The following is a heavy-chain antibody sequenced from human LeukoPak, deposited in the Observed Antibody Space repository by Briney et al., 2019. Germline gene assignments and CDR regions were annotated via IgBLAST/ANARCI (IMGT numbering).Heavy chain of an antibody. Sequence: RTGGSLRLSCAASGFALSSHWMNWVRQVPGRGPEWVANVNRDGSETYYLDSVKGRFTISKDNAKNSLYLQMNSLRAEDTALYHCARNNGMDVWGQGTTVIVSS. CDR2: VNRDGSET. CDR1: GFALSSHW. CDR3: ARNNGMDV. J-gene: IGHJ6*02. V-gene: IGHV3-7*03.